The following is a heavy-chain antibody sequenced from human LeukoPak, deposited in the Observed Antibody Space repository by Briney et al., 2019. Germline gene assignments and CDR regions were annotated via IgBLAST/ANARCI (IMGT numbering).Heavy chain of an antibody. V-gene: IGHV4-61*02. D-gene: IGHD1-26*01. J-gene: IGHJ4*02. CDR1: GGSISSGSYY. CDR2: IYTSGST. Sequence: PSETLSLTCTVSGGSISSGSYYWSWIRQPAGKGLEWIGRIYTSGSTNYNPSLKSRVTISVDTSKNQFSLKLSSVTAADTAVYYCARSGLAATRGDYWGQGTLVTVSS. CDR3: ARSGLAATRGDY.